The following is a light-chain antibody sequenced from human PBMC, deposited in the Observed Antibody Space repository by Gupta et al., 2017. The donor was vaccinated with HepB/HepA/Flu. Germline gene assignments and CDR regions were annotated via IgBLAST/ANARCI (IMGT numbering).Light chain of an antibody. V-gene: IGKV1-9*01. Sequence: DIQVTQSPSFLSASVGDRVTITGRASQAISSYLPWYQQKPGKAPKLLIYAASTLQSGVPSRFSGSGSGTEFTLTISSLQTEDFATYYCQQLDIFPWTFGQGTKVEIK. CDR3: QQLDIFPWT. J-gene: IGKJ1*01. CDR2: AAS. CDR1: QAISSY.